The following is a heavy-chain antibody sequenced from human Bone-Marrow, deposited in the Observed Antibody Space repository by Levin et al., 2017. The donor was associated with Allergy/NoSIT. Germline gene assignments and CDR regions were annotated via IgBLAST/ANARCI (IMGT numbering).Heavy chain of an antibody. CDR2: IWYDGSNK. CDR3: ARDGDAVTYYYGMDV. V-gene: IGHV3-33*01. D-gene: IGHD4-17*01. CDR1: GFTFSSYG. Sequence: PGGSLRLSCAASGFTFSSYGMHWVRQAPGKGLEWVAVIWYDGSNKYYADSVKGRFTISRDNSKNTLYLQMNSLRAEDTAVYYCARDGDAVTYYYGMDVWGQGTTVTVSS. J-gene: IGHJ6*02.